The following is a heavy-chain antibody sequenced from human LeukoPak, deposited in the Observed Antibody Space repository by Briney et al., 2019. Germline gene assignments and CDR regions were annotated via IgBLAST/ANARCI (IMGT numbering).Heavy chain of an antibody. V-gene: IGHV4-39*01. J-gene: IGHJ4*02. Sequence: PSETLSLTCIISGGSISSSDYYWGWIRQPPGKGLEWIGSMYYSGSTNYNPSLKSRVTMSVDTSKNEFSLRLTSVTAADTAVYYCARTIVGPGTSYFDQWGQGTLVTVSS. CDR3: ARTIVGPGTSYFDQ. CDR1: GGSISSSDYY. D-gene: IGHD2-21*01. CDR2: MYYSGST.